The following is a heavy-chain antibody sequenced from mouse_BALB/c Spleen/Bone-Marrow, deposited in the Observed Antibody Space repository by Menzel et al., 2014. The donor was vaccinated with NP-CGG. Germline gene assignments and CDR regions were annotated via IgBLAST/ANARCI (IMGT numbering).Heavy chain of an antibody. Sequence: EVMLVESGGGLVQPGGSRNLSCAASGFTFSSFGMHWVRQAPEKGLEWVAYISSGSSTIYYADTVKGRFTISRDNPKNTLFLQMTSLRSEDTAMYYCARDVPLYDVGYFDYWGQGTTLTVSS. V-gene: IGHV5-17*02. CDR1: GFTFSSFG. D-gene: IGHD2-14*01. CDR2: ISSGSSTI. J-gene: IGHJ2*01. CDR3: ARDVPLYDVGYFDY.